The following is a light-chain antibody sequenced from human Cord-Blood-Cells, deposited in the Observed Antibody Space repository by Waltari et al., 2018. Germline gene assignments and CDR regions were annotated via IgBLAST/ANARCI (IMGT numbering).Light chain of an antibody. V-gene: IGLV2-14*01. J-gene: IGLJ3*02. Sequence: QSPWTQPASVSGSPGQSLTLPGSGTSSSPGGYNYVSWYQQHPGKAPKLMIYDVSKRPSGVSNRFSGSKSGNTASLTISGLQAEDEADYYCSSYTSSSTWVFGGGTKLTVL. CDR2: DVS. CDR3: SSYTSSSTWV. CDR1: SSSPGGYNY.